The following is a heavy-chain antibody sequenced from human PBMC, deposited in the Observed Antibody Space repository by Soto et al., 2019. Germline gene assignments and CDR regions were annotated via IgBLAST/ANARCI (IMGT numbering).Heavy chain of an antibody. CDR3: AKGGSSSARYFDR. Sequence: QVQVVESGGGVVQPGRSLRLSCAASGFTFSSYGMHWVRQAPGKGLEWVAIISRDGNNKYYADSVRGRFTISRDTSKNTLFLQMNSLRAEDTAVYYCAKGGSSSARYFDRWGQGTLVTVSS. V-gene: IGHV3-30*18. CDR2: ISRDGNNK. CDR1: GFTFSSYG. D-gene: IGHD6-6*01. J-gene: IGHJ5*02.